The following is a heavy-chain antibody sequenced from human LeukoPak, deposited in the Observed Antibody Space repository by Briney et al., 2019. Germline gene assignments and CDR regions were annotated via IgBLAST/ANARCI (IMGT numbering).Heavy chain of an antibody. J-gene: IGHJ4*02. CDR3: ARGQGGSWYLSDYYFDY. CDR2: IIPIFGTA. D-gene: IGHD6-13*01. CDR1: GGTFSSYA. Sequence: SVKVSCKASGGTFSSYAISWVRQAPGQGLEWMGGIIPIFGTANYAQKFQGRVTITADESTSTAYMELSSLRSEDTAVYYCARGQGGSWYLSDYYFDYWGQGTLVTVSS. V-gene: IGHV1-69*13.